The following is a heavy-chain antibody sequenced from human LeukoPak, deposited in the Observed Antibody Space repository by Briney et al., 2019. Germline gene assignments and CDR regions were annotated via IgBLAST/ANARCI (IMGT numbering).Heavy chain of an antibody. V-gene: IGHV1-18*01. Sequence: GASVKVSCKAYGYTFTSYGINWVRQAPGQGLEWMGWISSYNANTYYDQKVQGRVTMTTDTATSTAYMELRSLRSDDTAVYYCARDLSTRFHDTCGYSSFDYWGQGTLVTVSS. D-gene: IGHD3-22*01. CDR3: ARDLSTRFHDTCGYSSFDY. J-gene: IGHJ4*02. CDR2: ISSYNANT. CDR1: GYTFTSYG.